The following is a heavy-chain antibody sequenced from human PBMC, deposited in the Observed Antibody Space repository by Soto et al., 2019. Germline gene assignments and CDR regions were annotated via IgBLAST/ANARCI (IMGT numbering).Heavy chain of an antibody. CDR3: ARIAYDILTGYYRGTRYGMDV. V-gene: IGHV1-69*01. D-gene: IGHD3-9*01. J-gene: IGHJ6*02. CDR2: IIPIFGTA. CDR1: GGTFSSYA. Sequence: QVQLVQSGAEVKTPGSSVKVSCKASGGTFSSYAISWVRQAPGQGLEWMGGIIPIFGTANYAQKFQGRVTITADESTSTDYMELSSLRSEDTAVYYCARIAYDILTGYYRGTRYGMDVWGQGTTVTVSS.